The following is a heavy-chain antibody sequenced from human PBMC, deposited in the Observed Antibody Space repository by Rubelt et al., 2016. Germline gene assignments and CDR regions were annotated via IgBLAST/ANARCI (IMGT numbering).Heavy chain of an antibody. D-gene: IGHD2-2*01. V-gene: IGHV4-34*01. CDR1: GGSFSGYY. CDR3: ARHSDGECRSTECAFHS. Sequence: QVQLQQWGAGLLKPSETLSLTCAVYGGSFSGYYWSWIRQPPGEGLEWVGYIYYSGSSNYNPSLRSRVTISVDTSKNQISLKVSSGTAAETAVYYCARHSDGECRSTECAFHSWGQGTLVTVSS. CDR2: IYYSGSS. J-gene: IGHJ4*02.